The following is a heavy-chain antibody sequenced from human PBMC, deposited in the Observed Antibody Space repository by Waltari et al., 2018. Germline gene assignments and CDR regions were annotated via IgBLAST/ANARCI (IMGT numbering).Heavy chain of an antibody. CDR1: GASITSGGPW. D-gene: IGHD6-6*01. CDR3: ARDRPGVSSSSPHYLHGMDV. Sequence: QVQLQESGPGLVKPSQTLSLTCSVSGASITSGGPWWTWVRLSAGTGLEGVGQVFQTGVANYGPSLRSRVTMSLDTSRNEFSLRLTSVTAADTAIYFCARDRPGVSSSSPHYLHGMDVWGQGTMVTVSS. CDR2: VFQTGVA. V-gene: IGHV4-61*02. J-gene: IGHJ6*02.